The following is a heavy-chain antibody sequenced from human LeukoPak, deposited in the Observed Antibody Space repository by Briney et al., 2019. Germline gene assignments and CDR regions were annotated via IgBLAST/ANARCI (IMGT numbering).Heavy chain of an antibody. V-gene: IGHV2-5*01. J-gene: IGHJ4*02. D-gene: IGHD3-22*01. CDR1: GFSLSASGVG. CDR2: IYWNDDK. CDR3: AHSVREYYESSGYLDY. Sequence: SGPTLVNPTQTLTLTCTFSGFSLSASGVGVGWIRQPPGKALEWLALIYWNDDKRYSPSLKSRLTITKDTSKNQVVLTMTNMDPVDTATYYCAHSVREYYESSGYLDYWGQGTLVTVSS.